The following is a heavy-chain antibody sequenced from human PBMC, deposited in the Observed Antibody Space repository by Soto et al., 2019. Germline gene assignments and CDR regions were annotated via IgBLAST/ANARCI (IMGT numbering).Heavy chain of an antibody. V-gene: IGHV3-21*01. J-gene: IGHJ4*02. Sequence: PGGSLRLSCAASGFTFSSYSMNWVRQAPGKGLEWVSSISSSSSYIYYADSVKGRFTISRDNAKNSLYLQMNSLRAEDTAVYYRARDGGIAAAGILERRSRFDYWGQGTLVTVSS. CDR2: ISSSSSYI. CDR1: GFTFSSYS. D-gene: IGHD6-13*01. CDR3: ARDGGIAAAGILERRSRFDY.